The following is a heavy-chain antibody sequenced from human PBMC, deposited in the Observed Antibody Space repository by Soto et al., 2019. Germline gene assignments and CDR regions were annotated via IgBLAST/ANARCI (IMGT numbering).Heavy chain of an antibody. CDR1: GLVFGGYS. V-gene: IGHV3-30-3*01. CDR2: IQHDASNI. CDR3: VRVGWGFSFGNGLDD. Sequence: QVQLVESGGGVVQPGGSLRLSCAVSGLVFGGYSMHWVRQAPGKGREWVAAIQHDASNIYYADSVKGRFTISRDNSRNMLFLQMNDLTPDDTAVYHCVRVGWGFSFGNGLDDWGRGTTVAVSS. D-gene: IGHD5-18*01. J-gene: IGHJ6*02.